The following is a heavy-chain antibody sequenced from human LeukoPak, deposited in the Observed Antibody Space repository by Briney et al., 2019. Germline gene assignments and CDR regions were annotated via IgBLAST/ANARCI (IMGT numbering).Heavy chain of an antibody. CDR1: GGSINSHY. CDR3: ATKVRGGFDI. V-gene: IGHV4-59*11. D-gene: IGHD2-15*01. J-gene: IGHJ3*02. CDR2: VYKSGSI. Sequence: SETLSLTCTVSGGSINSHYCNWIRQSPGKGLGWIGYVYKSGSINYNPSLKSRVTISVDTSKNQFYLKLNSVTAADTAIYYCATKVRGGFDIWGQGTMVTVSS.